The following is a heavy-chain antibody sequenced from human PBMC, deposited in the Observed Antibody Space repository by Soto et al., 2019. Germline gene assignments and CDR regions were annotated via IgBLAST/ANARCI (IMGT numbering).Heavy chain of an antibody. CDR2: INAGNGNT. CDR3: ARGPGGPDGPGDY. J-gene: IGHJ4*02. Sequence: QVQLVQSGAEVKKPGASVKVSCKASGYTFTSYAMHWVRQAPGQRLEWMGWINAGNGNTKYSQKFQGRVTITRNTSASTAYMEMSSLRSEDTAVYYCARGPGGPDGPGDYWGQGTLVTVSS. V-gene: IGHV1-3*01. D-gene: IGHD2-15*01. CDR1: GYTFTSYA.